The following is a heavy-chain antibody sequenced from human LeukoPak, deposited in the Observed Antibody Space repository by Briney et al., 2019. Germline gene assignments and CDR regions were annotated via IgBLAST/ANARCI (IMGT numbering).Heavy chain of an antibody. V-gene: IGHV3-23*01. CDR3: ARLMRRYYGMDV. CDR1: KLNFSSYA. J-gene: IGHJ6*02. CDR2: ISASGGST. Sequence: GGPLRLSCVGSKLNFSSYAMSWVRQAPGKGLEWVSAISASGGSTYYADSLKGLVTVSRDNSKNTLFLQLNSLSAEDTATYFCARLMRRYYGMDVWGQGTTVTISS.